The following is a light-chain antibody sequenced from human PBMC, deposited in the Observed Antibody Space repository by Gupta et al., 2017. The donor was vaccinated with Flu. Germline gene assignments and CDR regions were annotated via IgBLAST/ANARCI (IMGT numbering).Light chain of an antibody. CDR2: DDD. Sequence: SFVLTQPPSVSVAPGQTASIACGRDSIVSETVHCYQQKPRQAPVLLLYDDDFLPPGSTERFSGSNSWNTATLTISRVEAGDEADYYCQVWDTSTDHWLFGGGTVLTVL. CDR1: SIVSET. J-gene: IGLJ3*02. V-gene: IGLV3-21*02. CDR3: QVWDTSTDHWL.